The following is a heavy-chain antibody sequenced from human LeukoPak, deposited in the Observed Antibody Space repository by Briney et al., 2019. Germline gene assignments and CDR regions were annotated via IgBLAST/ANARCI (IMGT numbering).Heavy chain of an antibody. CDR3: ARVGSSGRPPYYYYYMDV. J-gene: IGHJ6*03. Sequence: SQTLSLTCAVSGGSISSGGYSWSWIRQPPGKGLEWIGYIYHSGSTYYNPSLKSRVTISVDRSKNQFSLKLSSVTAADTAVYYCARVGSSGRPPYYYYYMDVWGKGTTVTVSS. V-gene: IGHV4-30-2*01. CDR2: IYHSGST. CDR1: GGSISSGGYS. D-gene: IGHD6-19*01.